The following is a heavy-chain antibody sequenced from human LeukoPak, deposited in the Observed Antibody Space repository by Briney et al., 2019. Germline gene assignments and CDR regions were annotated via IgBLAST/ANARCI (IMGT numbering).Heavy chain of an antibody. D-gene: IGHD5-18*01. CDR3: ASGYSYPSPFDY. V-gene: IGHV4-4*02. CDR2: IYQSGTT. Sequence: SGTLSLTCAVPGGSISNTNWWNWVRQPPGKGLEWIREIYQSGTTNYNPSFKSRVTISVDKSKNHFSLKLSSVTAADTAVYYCASGYSYPSPFDYWGQGTLVTVSS. CDR1: GGSISNTNW. J-gene: IGHJ4*02.